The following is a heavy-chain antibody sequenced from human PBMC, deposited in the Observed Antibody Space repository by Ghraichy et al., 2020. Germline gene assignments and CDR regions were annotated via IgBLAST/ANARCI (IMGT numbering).Heavy chain of an antibody. D-gene: IGHD3-16*01. CDR2: SYYSGST. Sequence: SETLSLTCTVSSGSVSSGTYYWSWIRQPPGKGLEWIVYSYYSGSTKFYHPSLKSRVTMSVDTSKNQFSLNLTSVTAADTAVYYCAGGDSLRPFEYWGQGALVTVSS. J-gene: IGHJ4*02. V-gene: IGHV4-61*01. CDR1: SGSVSSGTYY. CDR3: AGGDSLRPFEY.